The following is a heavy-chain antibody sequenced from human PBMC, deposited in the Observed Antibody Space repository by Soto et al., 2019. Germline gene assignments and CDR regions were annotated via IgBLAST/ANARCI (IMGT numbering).Heavy chain of an antibody. V-gene: IGHV3-33*01. CDR1: GFTFSSYG. D-gene: IGHD3-22*01. CDR2: IWYDGSNK. CDR3: ARDTYYYDSSGYFFDY. J-gene: IGHJ4*02. Sequence: GGSLRLSCAASGFTFSSYGMHWVRQSPGKGLEWVAVIWYDGSNKYYADSVKGRFTISRDNSKNTLYLQMNSLRAEDTAVYYCARDTYYYDSSGYFFDYWGQGALVTVSS.